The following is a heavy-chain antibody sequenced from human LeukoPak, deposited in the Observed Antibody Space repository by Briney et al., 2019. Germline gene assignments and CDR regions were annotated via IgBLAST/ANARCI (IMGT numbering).Heavy chain of an antibody. CDR3: AKDLSYGSLWFDP. V-gene: IGHV3-33*06. D-gene: IGHD3-10*01. J-gene: IGHJ5*02. CDR2: IWYDGSRT. CDR1: GFTFSSHG. Sequence: GGSLRLSCAASGFTFSSHGMQWVRQAPGKGLEWVALIWYDGSRTNYVDSVMGRFTISRDSSKNTLYLQIDNLRVEDTAVYFCAKDLSYGSLWFDPWGQGTLVTVSS.